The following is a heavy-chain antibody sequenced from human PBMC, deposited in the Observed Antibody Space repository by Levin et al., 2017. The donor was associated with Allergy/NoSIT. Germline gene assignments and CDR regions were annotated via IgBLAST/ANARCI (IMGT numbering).Heavy chain of an antibody. CDR1: GFPFTTYT. Sequence: GESLKISCAASGFPFTTYTMSWVRQAPGKGLEWVASISAYSSEVHYTDSVKGRFTISRDNAKTYLYLQVNSLRAEDVGAYYCAGMFLQGYYYYLDVWGKGTTVTVSS. CDR3: AGMFLQGYYYYLDV. J-gene: IGHJ6*03. D-gene: IGHD3-10*02. V-gene: IGHV3-21*01. CDR2: ISAYSSEV.